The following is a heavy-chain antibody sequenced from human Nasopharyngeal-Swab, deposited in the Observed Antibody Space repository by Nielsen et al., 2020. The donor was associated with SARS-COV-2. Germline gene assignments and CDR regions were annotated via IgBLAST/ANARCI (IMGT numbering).Heavy chain of an antibody. J-gene: IGHJ4*02. V-gene: IGHV3-30*03. Sequence: GGSLRLSCAASGFTFSSYGMHWVRQAPGKGLEWVAVISYDGSNKYYADSVKGRFTISRDNSKNTLYLQMNSLRAEDTAVHYCAREGGRVGASFRLYDYWGQGTLVTVSS. D-gene: IGHD1-26*01. CDR3: AREGGRVGASFRLYDY. CDR2: ISYDGSNK. CDR1: GFTFSSYG.